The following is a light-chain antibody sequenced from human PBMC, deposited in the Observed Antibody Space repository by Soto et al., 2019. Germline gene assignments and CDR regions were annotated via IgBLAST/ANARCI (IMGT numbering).Light chain of an antibody. Sequence: EIELTQSPGTLSLSPGESATLSCKASQGIGDTLAWYQHKPGQTPRLLIYDTSTRATGVPTRFSGSRSGAEFTLTINSLQSEDFAVYYCQPYNNWPLTFGGGTKVDIK. J-gene: IGKJ4*01. CDR2: DTS. CDR1: QGIGDT. V-gene: IGKV3-15*01. CDR3: QPYNNWPLT.